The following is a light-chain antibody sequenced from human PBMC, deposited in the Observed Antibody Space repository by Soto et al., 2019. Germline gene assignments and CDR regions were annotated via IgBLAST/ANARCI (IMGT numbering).Light chain of an antibody. V-gene: IGLV2-14*01. CDR3: SSYTSSSSYV. CDR1: SSDVGGYNY. J-gene: IGLJ1*01. CDR2: DVS. Sequence: QSALTQPASVSGSPGQSITISCTGTSSDVGGYNYVSWYQQHPGKAPKLMIYDVSNRPSGVSNRFSGSKSGNTASLTISGXXXXXXXXXXXSSYTSSSSYVFGTGTKLTVL.